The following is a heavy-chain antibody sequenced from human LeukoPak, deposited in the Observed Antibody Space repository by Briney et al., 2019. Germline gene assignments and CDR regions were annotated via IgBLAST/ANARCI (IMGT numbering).Heavy chain of an antibody. CDR2: ISSSSSYI. CDR1: GFTFSSYS. CDR3: ARVSPYKSSAFDI. V-gene: IGHV3-21*01. D-gene: IGHD1-1*01. J-gene: IGHJ3*02. Sequence: GGSLRLSCAASGFTFSSYSMNWVRQAPGKGLEWVSSISSSSSYIYYADSVKGRFTISRDNAKNSLYLQMNSLRAEDTAVYYCARVSPYKSSAFDIWGQGTMVTVSS.